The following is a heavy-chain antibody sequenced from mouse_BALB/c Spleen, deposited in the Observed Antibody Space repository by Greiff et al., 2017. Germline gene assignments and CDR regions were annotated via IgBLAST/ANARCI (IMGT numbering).Heavy chain of an antibody. CDR1: GFSLSTSGMG. Sequence: QVTLKVSGPGILQPSQTLSLTCSFSGFSLSTSGMGVSWIRQPSGKGLEWLAHIYWGDDKRYNPSLKSRLTTSKDTSRNQVFLKITSVDTADTATYYCARSEGYSYAMDYWGQGTSVTVSS. CDR3: ARSEGYSYAMDY. V-gene: IGHV8-12*01. D-gene: IGHD2-3*01. CDR2: IYWGDDK. J-gene: IGHJ4*01.